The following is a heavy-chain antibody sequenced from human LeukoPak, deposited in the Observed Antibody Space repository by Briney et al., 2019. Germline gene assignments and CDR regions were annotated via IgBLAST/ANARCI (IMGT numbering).Heavy chain of an antibody. V-gene: IGHV3-30-3*01. Sequence: PGGSLRLSCAASGFTFSSYAMHWVRQAPGKGLEWVAVMSYDGSNKYYADSVKGRFTISRDNSKNTLYLQMNSLRAEDTAVYYCARDGHGIAAAARTDYYFDYWGQGTLVTVSS. CDR1: GFTFSSYA. CDR2: MSYDGSNK. J-gene: IGHJ4*02. D-gene: IGHD6-13*01. CDR3: ARDGHGIAAAARTDYYFDY.